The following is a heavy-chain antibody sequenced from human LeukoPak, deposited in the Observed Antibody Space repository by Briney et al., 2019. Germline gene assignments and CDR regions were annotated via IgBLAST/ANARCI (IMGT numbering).Heavy chain of an antibody. D-gene: IGHD3-22*01. V-gene: IGHV3-20*04. CDR3: AKVLSKGGGYYLTDY. Sequence: GGSLRLSCAASGFTGYGMSWVRQAPGKGLEWVSGINWNGGSTGYADSVKGRFTISRDNSKNTLYLQMNSLRPEDTAVYYCAKVLSKGGGYYLTDYWGQGTLVTVSS. CDR2: INWNGGST. J-gene: IGHJ4*02. CDR1: GFTGYG.